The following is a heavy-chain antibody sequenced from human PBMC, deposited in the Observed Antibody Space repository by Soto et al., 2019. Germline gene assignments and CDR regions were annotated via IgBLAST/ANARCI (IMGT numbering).Heavy chain of an antibody. CDR2: IKSKTDGGTT. CDR3: TTDLLIAAAGPPSDAFDI. V-gene: IGHV3-15*01. J-gene: IGHJ3*02. D-gene: IGHD6-13*01. Sequence: GGSLRLSCAASGFTFSNAWMSWVRQAPGKGLEWVGRIKSKTDGGTTDYAAPVKGRFTISRDDSKNTLYLQMNSLKTEATAVYYCTTDLLIAAAGPPSDAFDIWGQGTMVTVSS. CDR1: GFTFSNAW.